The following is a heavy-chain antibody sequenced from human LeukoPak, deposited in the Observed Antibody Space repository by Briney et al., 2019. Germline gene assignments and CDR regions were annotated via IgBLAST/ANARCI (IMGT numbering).Heavy chain of an antibody. D-gene: IGHD2-2*01. CDR2: IYFTGTT. V-gene: IGHV4-39*01. CDR3: ARGVNFCSSSHCRSDYFDS. CDR1: GGSISNSSYF. J-gene: IGHJ4*02. Sequence: PSETLSLTCTVSGGSISNSSYFWGWIRQPPGKGLEWIGSIYFTGTTYYNPSLKSRVTVSENTSKNQLSLRVTSVTATDTAVYYCARGVNFCSSSHCRSDYFDSWGQGTLVTVSS.